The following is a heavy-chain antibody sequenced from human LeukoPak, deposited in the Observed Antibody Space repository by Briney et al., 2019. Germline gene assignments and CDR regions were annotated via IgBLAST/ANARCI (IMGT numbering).Heavy chain of an antibody. Sequence: GGSLRLSCAASGFTFSSYWMSWFRQAPGKGLEWVANIKQDGSEKYYVDSVKGRFTISRDNAKNSLYLQMNSLRAEDTAVYYCARGPTMIVVGLEYYFDYWGQGTLVTVSS. CDR2: IKQDGSEK. D-gene: IGHD3-22*01. CDR3: ARGPTMIVVGLEYYFDY. V-gene: IGHV3-7*01. J-gene: IGHJ4*02. CDR1: GFTFSSYW.